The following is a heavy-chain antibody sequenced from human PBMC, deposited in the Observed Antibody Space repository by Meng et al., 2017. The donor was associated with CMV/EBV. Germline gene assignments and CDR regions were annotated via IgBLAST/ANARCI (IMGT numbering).Heavy chain of an antibody. V-gene: IGHV1-18*01. Sequence: QVHLGPYGSAATEPXASXTVSCNASSYTFTGYGIRWVRQAPGQGLEWMGGISDYNGNTNYEQKLKVRVTMTTNTATSTAYMEMRSLRADDTAVYDCAIRTFFGVAGYWGQGTMVTVSS. CDR1: SYTFTGYG. CDR2: ISDYNGNT. CDR3: AIRTFFGVAGY. D-gene: IGHD3-3*01. J-gene: IGHJ4*02.